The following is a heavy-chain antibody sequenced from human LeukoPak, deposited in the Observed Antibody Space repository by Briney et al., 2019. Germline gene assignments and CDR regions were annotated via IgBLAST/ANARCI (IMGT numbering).Heavy chain of an antibody. D-gene: IGHD3-3*01. V-gene: IGHV4-39*07. CDR3: ARDFRGGYDFWSGYYTPYYFDY. CDR2: IYSSGST. Sequence: PSETLSLTCTVSGGSISSSSYYWGWIRQPPGKGLEWIGSIYSSGSTYYNPSLKSRVTISVDTSKNHFSLKLSSVTAADTAVYYCARDFRGGYDFWSGYYTPYYFDYWGQGTLVTVSP. J-gene: IGHJ4*02. CDR1: GGSISSSSYY.